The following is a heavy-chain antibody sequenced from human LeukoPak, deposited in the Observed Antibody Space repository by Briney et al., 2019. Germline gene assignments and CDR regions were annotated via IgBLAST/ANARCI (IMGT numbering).Heavy chain of an antibody. V-gene: IGHV3-21*01. J-gene: IGHJ4*02. D-gene: IGHD3-10*02. CDR3: ARFLAAMFQTSYYFDY. Sequence: NSGGSLRLSCAASGFTFSSYGMNWVRQAPGKGLEWVSSIRSSSTYIYYADSVKGRFTISRDDAKNSLYLQMNSLRAEDTAVYYCARFLAAMFQTSYYFDYWGQGTLVTVSS. CDR2: IRSSSTYI. CDR1: GFTFSSYG.